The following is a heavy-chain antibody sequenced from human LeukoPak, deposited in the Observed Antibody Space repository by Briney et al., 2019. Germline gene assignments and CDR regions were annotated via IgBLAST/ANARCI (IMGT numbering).Heavy chain of an antibody. CDR2: INPNSGGT. Sequence: GASVKVSCKASGYTFTGYYMHWVRQAPGQGLEWMGWINPNSGGTNYAQKFQGRVTMTRDTSISTAYMELSRLRSDDTAVYYCARALSIAARPSYMAVWGKGTTVTVSS. CDR3: ARALSIAARPSYMAV. J-gene: IGHJ6*03. D-gene: IGHD6-6*01. CDR1: GYTFTGYY. V-gene: IGHV1-2*02.